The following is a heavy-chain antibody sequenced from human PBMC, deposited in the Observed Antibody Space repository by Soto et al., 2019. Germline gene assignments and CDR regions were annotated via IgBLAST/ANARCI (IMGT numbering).Heavy chain of an antibody. CDR2: IRNKANSYTR. CDR3: ARIHLGRDKYFDL. J-gene: IGHJ2*01. D-gene: IGHD7-27*01. CDR1: GFTFSDHY. V-gene: IGHV3-72*01. Sequence: EVQLEESGGGLVQPGGSLTLSCAASGFTFSDHYLDWVRQAPGKGLEWIGRIRNKANSYTRDYATSVKGRFTISKDDSMNSLFLQMNGLKTEDTATYYCARIHLGRDKYFDLWGRGTLVTVSS.